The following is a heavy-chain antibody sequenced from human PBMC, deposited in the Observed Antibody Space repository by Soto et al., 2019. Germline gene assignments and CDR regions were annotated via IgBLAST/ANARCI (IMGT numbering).Heavy chain of an antibody. CDR1: GYTFTSYD. D-gene: IGHD3-3*01. CDR3: ASPARNYDFWSGYSFDI. J-gene: IGHJ3*02. V-gene: IGHV1-8*01. Sequence: ASVKVSCKASGYTFTSYDINWVRQATGQGLEWMGWMNPNSGNTGYAQKFQGRVTMTRNTSISTAYMELSSLRSEDTSLYYFASPARNYDFWSGYSFDIWGQGTMVTVSS. CDR2: MNPNSGNT.